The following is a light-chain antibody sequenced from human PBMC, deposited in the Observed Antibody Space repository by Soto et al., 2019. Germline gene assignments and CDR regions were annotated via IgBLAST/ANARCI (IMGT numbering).Light chain of an antibody. V-gene: IGKV3-20*01. J-gene: IGKJ1*01. CDR1: QSVSSSY. CDR2: TSS. CDR3: QQYRTSPPTWT. Sequence: EIVLTQSPGTLSLSPGDRATLSCRASQSVSSSYLAWYQQRPGQAPMLLFYTSSSRASGIPDRFSGSGSGTDFDLTISRLELEDVAVYYCQQYRTSPPTWTFGQGTKVEIK.